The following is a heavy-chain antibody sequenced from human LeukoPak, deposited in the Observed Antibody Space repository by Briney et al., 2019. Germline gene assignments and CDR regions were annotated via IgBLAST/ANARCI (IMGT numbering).Heavy chain of an antibody. D-gene: IGHD5-12*01. J-gene: IGHJ5*02. CDR2: IYTSGST. CDR1: GGSISSGSYY. Sequence: PSETLSLTCTVSGGSISSGSYYWSWIRQPAGKGLEWIGRIYTSGSTNYNPSLKSRVTISVDTSKNQFSLKLSPVTAADTAVYYCARTMATRWFDPWGQGTLVTVSS. CDR3: ARTMATRWFDP. V-gene: IGHV4-61*02.